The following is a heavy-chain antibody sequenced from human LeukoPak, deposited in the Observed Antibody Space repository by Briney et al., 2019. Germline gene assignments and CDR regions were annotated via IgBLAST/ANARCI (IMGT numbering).Heavy chain of an antibody. CDR1: GFTFSSYA. V-gene: IGHV3-23*01. J-gene: IGHJ4*02. CDR2: ISGSGGST. CDR3: AKDILRMYSSSLRPYYFGY. D-gene: IGHD6-6*01. Sequence: SGGSLRLSCAASGFTFSSYAMSWVRQAPGKGLEWVSAISGSGGSTYYADSVKGRFTISRDNSKNTLYLQMNSLRAEDTAVYYCAKDILRMYSSSLRPYYFGYWGQGTLVTVSS.